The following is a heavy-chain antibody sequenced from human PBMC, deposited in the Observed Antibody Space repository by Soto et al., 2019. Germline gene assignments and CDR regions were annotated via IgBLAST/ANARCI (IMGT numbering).Heavy chain of an antibody. D-gene: IGHD5-18*01. Sequence: ASVKVSCKASGYTFTSYYIHWVRQAPGQGLEWMGIFNPTGDTASYAQKLQGRVTMTRDTSTGTSYMELGSLRAEDTAVYFCSRGGRIVDTGIGYYYYHAMDVWGQGTTVTVS. J-gene: IGHJ6*02. V-gene: IGHV1-46*01. CDR3: SRGGRIVDTGIGYYYYHAMDV. CDR1: GYTFTSYY. CDR2: FNPTGDTA.